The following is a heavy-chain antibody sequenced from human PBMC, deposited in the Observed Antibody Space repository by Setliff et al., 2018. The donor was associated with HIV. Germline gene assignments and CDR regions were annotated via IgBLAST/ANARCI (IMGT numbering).Heavy chain of an antibody. CDR3: TRNEI. V-gene: IGHV3-7*01. CDR1: GGSFGAYY. Sequence: PSETLSLTCAVYGGSFGAYYWTWVRQAPGKGLEWVANIKEDGSEIYYVDSVKGRFTISRDNAKNSLYLQMDSLRAEDTAVYYCTRNEIWGQGTLITVSS. CDR2: IKEDGSEI. J-gene: IGHJ4*02. D-gene: IGHD1-1*01.